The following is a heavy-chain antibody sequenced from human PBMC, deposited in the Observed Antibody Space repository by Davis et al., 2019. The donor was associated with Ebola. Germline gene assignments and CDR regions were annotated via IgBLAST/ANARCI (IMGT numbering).Heavy chain of an antibody. J-gene: IGHJ4*02. CDR2: IYPGDSDT. CDR3: ARLFKTYYYFDY. Sequence: GGSLRLSCKGSGYSSTSYWIGWVRQMPGKGLEWMVIIYPGDSDTRYSPSFQGQVTISADKSISTAYLQWSSLKASDTAMYYCARLFKTYYYFDYWGQGTLVTVSS. V-gene: IGHV5-51*01. D-gene: IGHD1-26*01. CDR1: GYSSTSYW.